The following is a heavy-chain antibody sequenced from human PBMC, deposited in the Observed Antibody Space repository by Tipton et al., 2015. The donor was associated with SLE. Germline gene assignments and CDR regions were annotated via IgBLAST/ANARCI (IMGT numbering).Heavy chain of an antibody. CDR2: IKQDGSEK. CDR3: ARVRWELLTFFDY. Sequence: GSLRLSCAASGFTFSSYWMSWVRQAPGKGLEWVANIKQDGSEKYYVDSVKGRFTISRDNAKNSLYLQMNSLRAEDTAVYYCARVRWELLTFFDYWGQGTLVTVSS. V-gene: IGHV3-7*01. D-gene: IGHD1-26*01. CDR1: GFTFSSYW. J-gene: IGHJ4*02.